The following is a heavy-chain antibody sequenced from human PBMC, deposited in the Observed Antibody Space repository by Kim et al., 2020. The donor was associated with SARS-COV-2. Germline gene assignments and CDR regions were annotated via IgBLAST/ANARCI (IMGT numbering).Heavy chain of an antibody. D-gene: IGHD6-19*01. CDR1: GFTFSTYW. Sequence: GGSLRLCCAASGFTFSTYWMSWVRQVPGKGLEWVANIKQDGSEKYYVDSVKGRFTISRDNAKNSLCLQMNSLRAEDTAVYCCARGRVAGTGRYYFDYWG. CDR3: ARGRVAGTGRYYFDY. J-gene: IGHJ4*01. V-gene: IGHV3-7*01. CDR2: IKQDGSEK.